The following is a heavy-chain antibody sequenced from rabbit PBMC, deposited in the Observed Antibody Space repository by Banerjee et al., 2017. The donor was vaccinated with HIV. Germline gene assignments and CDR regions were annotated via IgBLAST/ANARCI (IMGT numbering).Heavy chain of an antibody. D-gene: IGHD2-1*01. Sequence: EESGGDLVKPEGSLTLTCTASGFSFSSNYWICWVRQAPGKGPEWIACIGGGDGSTYYASWVNGRFTVSRSTSLHTVTLQMTSLTAADTATYFCARGGSYDDYGDPPFNLWGQGTLVTVS. J-gene: IGHJ4*01. CDR1: GFSFSSNY. V-gene: IGHV1S47*01. CDR2: IGGGDGST. CDR3: ARGGSYDDYGDPPFNL.